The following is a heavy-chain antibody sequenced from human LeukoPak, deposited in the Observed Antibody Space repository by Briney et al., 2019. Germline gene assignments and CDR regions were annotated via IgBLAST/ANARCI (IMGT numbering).Heavy chain of an antibody. CDR3: AKADGPIAVAASDY. CDR1: GFTFSSYR. Sequence: GGSLRLSCAASGFTFSSYRMHWVRQAPGKGLEWVAVISYDGSNKYYADSVKGRFTISRDNSKNTLYLQMNSLRAEDTAVYYCAKADGPIAVAASDYWGQGTLVTVSS. CDR2: ISYDGSNK. V-gene: IGHV3-30*18. D-gene: IGHD6-19*01. J-gene: IGHJ4*02.